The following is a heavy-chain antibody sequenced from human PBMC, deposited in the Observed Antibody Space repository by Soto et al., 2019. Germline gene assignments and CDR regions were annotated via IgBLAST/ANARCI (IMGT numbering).Heavy chain of an antibody. V-gene: IGHV4-34*01. J-gene: IGHJ6*02. D-gene: IGHD6-19*01. Sequence: QVQLQQWGAGLLKPSETLSLTCAVYGGSFSGYYWSWIRQPPGKGLEWIGEINHSGSTNYNPSLKRRGALTREPSKNNFSLKLSSVTAADTAVYYCARAGSSGWTGDGMDVWGQGTTVPVSS. CDR1: GGSFSGYY. CDR3: ARAGSSGWTGDGMDV. CDR2: INHSGST.